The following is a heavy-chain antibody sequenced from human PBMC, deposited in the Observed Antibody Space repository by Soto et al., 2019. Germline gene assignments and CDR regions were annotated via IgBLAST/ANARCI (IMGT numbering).Heavy chain of an antibody. CDR1: GGSISSSTYY. CDR2: IYYSGNT. J-gene: IGHJ2*01. CDR3: ARHTLVWYFDL. V-gene: IGHV4-39*01. Sequence: QLQLQESGPGLVKPSETLSLTCTVSGGSISSSTYYWGWIRQPPGKGLEWIGSIYYSGNTYYNPSLKSRVTISVDTAGNHFSLKLSSVTAADTAVYFCARHTLVWYFDLWGRGTLVTVSS.